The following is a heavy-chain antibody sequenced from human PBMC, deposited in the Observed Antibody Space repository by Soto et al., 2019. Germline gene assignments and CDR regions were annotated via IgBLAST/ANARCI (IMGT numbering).Heavy chain of an antibody. CDR1: GGSISSYY. J-gene: IGHJ4*02. CDR2: IYYSGST. D-gene: IGHD5-12*01. Sequence: QVQLQESGPGLVKPSETLSLTCTVSGGSISSYYWSWIRQPPGKGLEWIGYIYYSGSTNYNPSLKSRVTISVDRPKNQFSLKLRSVTAADTAVYYCARVSGHGGGADYWGQGTLVTVSS. V-gene: IGHV4-59*01. CDR3: ARVSGHGGGADY.